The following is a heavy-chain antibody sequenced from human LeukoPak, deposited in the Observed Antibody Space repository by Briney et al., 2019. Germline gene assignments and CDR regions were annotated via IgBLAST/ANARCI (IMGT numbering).Heavy chain of an antibody. CDR1: GFTFSSYA. CDR3: ARDLITMVRGVSDY. J-gene: IGHJ4*02. Sequence: GGSLRLSCAASGFTFSSYAMSWVRQAPGKGLEWVSAISGSGGSTYYADSVKGRSTISRDNSKNTLYLQMNSLRAEDTAVYYCARDLITMVRGVSDYWGQGTLVTVSS. V-gene: IGHV3-23*01. CDR2: ISGSGGST. D-gene: IGHD3-10*01.